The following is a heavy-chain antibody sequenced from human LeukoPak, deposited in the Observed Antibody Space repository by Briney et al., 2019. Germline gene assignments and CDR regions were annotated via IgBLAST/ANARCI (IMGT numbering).Heavy chain of an antibody. CDR3: GRAGVYSASSGYGPDR. CDR2: THSGGET. Sequence: GGSLRLSCAASGFSVSNNYMTWVRQAPGKGLEWVSVTHSGGETYYTDSVKGQFTISRDNSKNTLYLQMNSLRAEDTAVYYCGRAGVYSASSGYGPDRWGQGTLVTVSS. D-gene: IGHD3-22*01. J-gene: IGHJ5*02. V-gene: IGHV3-53*01. CDR1: GFSVSNNY.